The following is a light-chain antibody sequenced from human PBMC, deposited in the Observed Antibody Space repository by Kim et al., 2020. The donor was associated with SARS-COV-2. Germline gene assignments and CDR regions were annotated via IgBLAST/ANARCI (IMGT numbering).Light chain of an antibody. CDR1: SGHSSYA. CDR3: QTWGTGSVV. V-gene: IGLV4-69*01. J-gene: IGLJ2*01. CDR2: LNSDGSH. Sequence: ASVKLTCTLSSGHSSYAIAWHQQQPGKGPRYLMKLNSDGSHSKGDGIPDRFSGSSSGAERYLTISSLQSEDEADYYCQTWGTGSVVFGGGTQLTVL.